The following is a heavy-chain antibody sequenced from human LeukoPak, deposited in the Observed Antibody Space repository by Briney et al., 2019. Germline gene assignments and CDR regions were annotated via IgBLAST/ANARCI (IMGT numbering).Heavy chain of an antibody. D-gene: IGHD3-3*01. CDR2: IIPIFGTA. Sequence: SVKVSXKASGGTFSSYAISWVRQAPGQGLEWIGGIIPIFGTANYAQKFQGRVTITADESTSTAYMELSSLRSEDTAVYYCARPQYYDFWSGYCPFDYWGQGTLVTVSS. J-gene: IGHJ4*02. CDR1: GGTFSSYA. V-gene: IGHV1-69*13. CDR3: ARPQYYDFWSGYCPFDY.